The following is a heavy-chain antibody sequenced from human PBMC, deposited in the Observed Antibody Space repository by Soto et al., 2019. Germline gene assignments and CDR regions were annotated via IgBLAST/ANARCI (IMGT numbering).Heavy chain of an antibody. CDR1: GGSISSGDYY. J-gene: IGHJ4*02. CDR2: IYYSGST. Sequence: QVQLPESGPGLVKPSQTLSLTCTVSGGSISSGDYYWSWIRQPPGKGLEWIGYIYYSGSTYYNPSLMSRVTRSVDTAKNQFSLKLSSVTAADTAVYYCARDVKYYYGSGSYWGQGTLVTVSS. CDR3: ARDVKYYYGSGSY. V-gene: IGHV4-30-4*01. D-gene: IGHD3-10*01.